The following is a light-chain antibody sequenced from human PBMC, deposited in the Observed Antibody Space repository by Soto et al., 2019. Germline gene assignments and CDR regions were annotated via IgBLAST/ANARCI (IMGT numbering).Light chain of an antibody. V-gene: IGKV1-39*01. CDR2: AAF. CDR1: QGISTY. CDR3: QQGFTTPWT. J-gene: IGKJ1*01. Sequence: DIQMTQSPPSLSASVGDRLTITCRASQGISTYLNWYRQKPGKAPELLIYAAFSLQSGVPSRFSGSGSATDFTLTIGSLQPEDSATYYCQQGFTTPWTFGQGTKVEIK.